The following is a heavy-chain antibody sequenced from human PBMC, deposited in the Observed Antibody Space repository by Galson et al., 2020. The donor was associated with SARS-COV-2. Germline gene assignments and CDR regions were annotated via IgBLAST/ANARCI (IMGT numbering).Heavy chain of an antibody. V-gene: IGHV3-21*01. CDR2: ISTRSNYI. J-gene: IGHJ3*02. D-gene: IGHD6-19*01. Sequence: KIGESLKISCAASGFSFSTNSVNWVRQAPGKGLEWVSYISTRSNYIYYADSVKGRFTISSDNAKNSLLLQMNSLRVEDTAVYYCASGGYTTGWGAFDIWGQGTKVTVSS. CDR1: GFSFSTNS. CDR3: ASGGYTTGWGAFDI.